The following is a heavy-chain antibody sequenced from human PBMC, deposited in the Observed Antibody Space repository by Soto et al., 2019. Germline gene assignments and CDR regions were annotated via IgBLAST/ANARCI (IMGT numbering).Heavy chain of an antibody. CDR2: ISASGGST. Sequence: EVQLVESGGGLVQPGGSLRLSCAASGFTFSSYAMSWVRQAPGKGLEWVSTISASGGSTYHADSVKGRFTISRDNSQNTLYLPMNSLRDEDTAAYYCAKDMSGSVSYYIYGMGVCGQGTTVTVS. CDR3: AKDMSGSVSYYIYGMGV. J-gene: IGHJ6*02. CDR1: GFTFSSYA. D-gene: IGHD3-10*01. V-gene: IGHV3-23*04.